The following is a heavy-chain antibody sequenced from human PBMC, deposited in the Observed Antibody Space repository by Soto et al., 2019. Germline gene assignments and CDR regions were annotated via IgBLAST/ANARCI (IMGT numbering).Heavy chain of an antibody. CDR2: IYYSGST. V-gene: IGHV4-61*01. CDR3: ARNTPFEYRSSSGARPSRPINWFDP. Sequence: QVQLQESGPGLVKPSETLSLTCTVSGGSVSSGSYYWSWIRQPPGKGLEWIGYIYYSGSTNYNPSPMSRVPPYVETYKHQSSLKLSSVTAAATAGYYCARNTPFEYRSSSGARPSRPINWFDPWGQGPLVTVSS. J-gene: IGHJ5*02. D-gene: IGHD6-6*01. CDR1: GGSVSSGSYY.